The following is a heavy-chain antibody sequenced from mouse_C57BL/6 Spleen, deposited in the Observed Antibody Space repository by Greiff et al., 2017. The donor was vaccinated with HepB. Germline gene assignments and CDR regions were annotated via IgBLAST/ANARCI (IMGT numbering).Heavy chain of an antibody. Sequence: QVQLKQPGTELVKPGASVKLSCKASGYTFTSYWMHWVKQRPGQGLEWIGNINPSNGGTNYNEKFKSKATLTVDKSSSTAYMQLSSLTSEDSAVYYCARSHYGNSLYWFAYWGQGTLVTVSA. CDR1: GYTFTSYW. CDR3: ARSHYGNSLYWFAY. CDR2: INPSNGGT. J-gene: IGHJ3*01. D-gene: IGHD2-1*01. V-gene: IGHV1-53*01.